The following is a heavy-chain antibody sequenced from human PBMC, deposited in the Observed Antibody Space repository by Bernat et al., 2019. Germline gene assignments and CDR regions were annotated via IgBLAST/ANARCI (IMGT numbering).Heavy chain of an antibody. CDR2: ISSDGGTK. CDR3: AKEKGGNYMPLDY. V-gene: IGHV3-30*18. J-gene: IGHJ4*02. CDR1: GFTFSSYG. D-gene: IGHD1-26*01. Sequence: QVQLVESGGGVVQPGRSLRLSCAASGFTFSSYGMHWVRQAPGKGLEWVAVISSDGGTKHYADSLNGRFTVSRDNSKNTLYVQMNSLRAEDTAVYYCAKEKGGNYMPLDYWGQGTLVTVSS.